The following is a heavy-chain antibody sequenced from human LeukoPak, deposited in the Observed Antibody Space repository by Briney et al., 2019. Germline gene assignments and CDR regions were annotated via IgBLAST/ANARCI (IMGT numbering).Heavy chain of an antibody. D-gene: IGHD6-19*01. J-gene: IGHJ6*03. CDR1: GYTFTSYG. CDR3: ARVGYSSGWYWVYYYYYMDV. V-gene: IGHV1-18*01. CDR2: ISAYNGNT. Sequence: GASVKVSCKASGYTFTSYGISWVRQAPGQGLEWRGWISAYNGNTNYAQKLQGRVTMTTDTSTSTAYMELRSLRSDDTAVYYCARVGYSSGWYWVYYYYYMDVWGKGTTVTISS.